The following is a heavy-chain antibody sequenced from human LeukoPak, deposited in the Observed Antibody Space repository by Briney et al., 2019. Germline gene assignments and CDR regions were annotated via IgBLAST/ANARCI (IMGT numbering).Heavy chain of an antibody. Sequence: GGSLRLSCAASGFTFSSYAMTWVRQAPGRGLEWVSIVSASGDRTSYADSVKGRFTISRDNAKDTQYLQMNSLRVEDTAVYYCAKSAGYYASGSYSFDYWGQGTLVTVSS. CDR1: GFTFSSYA. J-gene: IGHJ4*02. CDR3: AKSAGYYASGSYSFDY. V-gene: IGHV3-23*01. D-gene: IGHD3-10*01. CDR2: VSASGDRT.